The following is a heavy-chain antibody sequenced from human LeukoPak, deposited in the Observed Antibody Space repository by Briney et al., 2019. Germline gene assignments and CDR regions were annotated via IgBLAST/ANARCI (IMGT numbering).Heavy chain of an antibody. CDR2: IYYSGST. D-gene: IGHD3-16*01. J-gene: IGHJ4*02. Sequence: PLETLSLTCTVSGGSVSSGSYYWSWIRQPPGKGLEWIGYIYYSGSTNYNPSLKSRVTISVDTSKNQFSLKLSSVTAADTAVYYCARSPGGVAPYYFDYWGQGTLVTVSS. CDR1: GGSVSSGSYY. V-gene: IGHV4-61*01. CDR3: ARSPGGVAPYYFDY.